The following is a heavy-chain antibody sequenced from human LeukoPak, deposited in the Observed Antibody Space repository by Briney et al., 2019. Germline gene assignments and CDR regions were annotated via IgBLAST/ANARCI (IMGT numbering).Heavy chain of an antibody. V-gene: IGHV4-39*01. CDR2: IYYSGST. J-gene: IGHJ4*02. CDR1: GGSISSSHYY. D-gene: IGHD5-18*01. Sequence: SETLSLTCKVSGGSISSSHYYWGWIRQPPGKGLEWIGSIYYSGSTYYNPSLKSRVTISVDTSKNQFSLKLTSVTAADTAVYYCAGQHGYDYGLSVWGQGTLVTVSS. CDR3: AGQHGYDYGLSV.